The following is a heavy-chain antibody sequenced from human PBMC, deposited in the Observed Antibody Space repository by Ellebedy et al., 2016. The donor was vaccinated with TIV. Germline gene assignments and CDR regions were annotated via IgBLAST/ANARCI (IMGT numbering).Heavy chain of an antibody. J-gene: IGHJ5*02. Sequence: ASVKVSCXASGYTFTGYYMHWVRQAPGQGLEWMGWINPNSGGTNYAQKFQGRVTMTRDTSISTAYMELSRLRSDDTAVYYCAREGYCSSTSCYGAGWFDPWGQGTLVTVSS. CDR1: GYTFTGYY. V-gene: IGHV1-2*02. D-gene: IGHD2-2*01. CDR2: INPNSGGT. CDR3: AREGYCSSTSCYGAGWFDP.